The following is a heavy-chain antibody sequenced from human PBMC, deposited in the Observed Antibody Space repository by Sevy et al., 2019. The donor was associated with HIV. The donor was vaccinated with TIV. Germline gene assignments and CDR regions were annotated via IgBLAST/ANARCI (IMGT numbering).Heavy chain of an antibody. V-gene: IGHV3-53*01. D-gene: IGHD5-18*01. CDR3: VKEVSQYSYSDY. J-gene: IGHJ4*02. CDR2: IYSCGST. CDR1: GFTVSSNY. Sequence: GGSLRLSCAASGFTVSSNYMSWVRQAPGKGLEWVSVIYSCGSTYYADSVKGRFTISRDSSKNTVYLQMNSLRAEDTAVYYCVKEVSQYSYSDYWGQGTLVTVSS.